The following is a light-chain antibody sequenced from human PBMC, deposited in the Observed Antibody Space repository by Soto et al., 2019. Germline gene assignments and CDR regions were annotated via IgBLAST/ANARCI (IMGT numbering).Light chain of an antibody. CDR2: EAN. Sequence: QSALTQPPSASGSPGQSVTISCTGTSSDVGGYKSVSWYQQHPGKAPKLMIYEANKRPSGVPDRFSGSKSGNTASLTVSGLQAEDEADYYCSSYTSSSTLVFGTGTKVTVL. CDR3: SSYTSSSTLV. CDR1: SSDVGGYKS. V-gene: IGLV2-8*01. J-gene: IGLJ1*01.